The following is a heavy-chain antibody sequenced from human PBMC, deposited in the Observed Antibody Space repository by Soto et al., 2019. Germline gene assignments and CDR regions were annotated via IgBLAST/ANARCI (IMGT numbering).Heavy chain of an antibody. CDR3: ARESPDLDCSGSNDAFDI. J-gene: IGHJ3*02. Sequence: QVQLQQWGAGLLKPSETLSLTCAVYGGSFSGYYWSWIRQPPGKGLAWIGEINHSGSTNDNPSLKSRVTISVDTAKNQFCLKRSSVTAAATAVYSLARESPDLDCSGSNDAFDIWGQGTMVTVSS. D-gene: IGHD3-22*01. CDR2: INHSGST. V-gene: IGHV4-34*01. CDR1: GGSFSGYY.